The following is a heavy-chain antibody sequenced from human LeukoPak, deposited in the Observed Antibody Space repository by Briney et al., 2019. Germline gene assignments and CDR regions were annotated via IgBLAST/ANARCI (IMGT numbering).Heavy chain of an antibody. D-gene: IGHD3-3*01. CDR1: GFTFGNYG. CDR3: ARHDFWSGFKGGDY. Sequence: GGSLRLSCAASGFTFGNYGMSWVRQVPGKGLEWVSSINGNGGRTAYADSVKGRFTISRDNAKNSLYLQMNSLRAEDTAFYYCARHDFWSGFKGGDYWGQGTLVTVSS. CDR2: INGNGGRT. V-gene: IGHV3-20*04. J-gene: IGHJ4*02.